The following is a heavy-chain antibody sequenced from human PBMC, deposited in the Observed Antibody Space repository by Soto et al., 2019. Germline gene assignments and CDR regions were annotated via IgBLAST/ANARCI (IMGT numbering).Heavy chain of an antibody. CDR3: AHLYGGNSFAYYAP. D-gene: IGHD4-17*01. CDR2: IYWDDDK. V-gene: IGHV2-5*02. J-gene: IGHJ5*02. CDR1: GFSLSTSGVG. Sequence: QITLKESGPTLVKPTQTLTLTCTFSGFSLSTSGVGVGWIRQPPGKALEWLALIYWDDDKRYSPSLKSRLTIPKDTSKNQVVLTMTNMDPVDTATYYCAHLYGGNSFAYYAPWGQGTLVTVSS.